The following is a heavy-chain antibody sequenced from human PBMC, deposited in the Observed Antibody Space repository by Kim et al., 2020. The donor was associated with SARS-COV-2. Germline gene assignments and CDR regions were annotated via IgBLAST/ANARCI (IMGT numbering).Heavy chain of an antibody. CDR1: GGSISSSSYY. CDR2: IYYSGST. CDR3: ARRRLGYSYGLDY. D-gene: IGHD5-18*01. Sequence: SETLSLTCTVSGGSISSSSYYWGWIRQPPGKGLEWIGSIYYSGSTYYNPSLKSRVTISVDTSKNQFSLKLSSVTAADTAVYYCARRRLGYSYGLDYWGQGTLVTVSS. V-gene: IGHV4-39*01. J-gene: IGHJ4*02.